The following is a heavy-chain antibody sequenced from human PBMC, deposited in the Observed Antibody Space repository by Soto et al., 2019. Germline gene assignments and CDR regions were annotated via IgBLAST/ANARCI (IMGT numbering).Heavy chain of an antibody. CDR3: ARESGGATATLDYYYFYMDV. Sequence: QVQLVQSGAEVKKPGASVTVSCRSSGDTFNDYYIHWVRQAPGPGLEWMGWINPNGGVTKYAQKFQGWVSMTRDTSIRTVYMHRSRLRSDDTAVYYCARESGGATATLDYYYFYMDVWGTGTTVTVSS. CDR2: INPNGGVT. D-gene: IGHD5-12*01. V-gene: IGHV1-2*04. J-gene: IGHJ6*03. CDR1: GDTFNDYY.